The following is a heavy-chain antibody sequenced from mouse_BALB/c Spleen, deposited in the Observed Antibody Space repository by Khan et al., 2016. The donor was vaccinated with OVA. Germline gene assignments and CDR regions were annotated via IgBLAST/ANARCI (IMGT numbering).Heavy chain of an antibody. Sequence: IQLVQSGPEVVKPGASVKMSCKASGYTFTSYVMHWVKQKPGQGLEWIGYIYPFNDATKFTEKFNGKATLTSDKSSSTAYMELSNLTSEDSAFYYCAPVRSYYVSLVHWGQGTLVTVSA. CDR2: IYPFNDAT. D-gene: IGHD1-1*01. J-gene: IGHJ3*01. V-gene: IGHV1S136*01. CDR1: GYTFTSYV. CDR3: APVRSYYVSLVH.